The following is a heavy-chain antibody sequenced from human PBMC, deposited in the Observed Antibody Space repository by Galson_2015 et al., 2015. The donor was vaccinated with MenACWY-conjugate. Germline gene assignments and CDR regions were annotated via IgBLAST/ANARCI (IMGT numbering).Heavy chain of an antibody. CDR2: ISSSSSTI. Sequence: SLRLSCAGSGFTFSSSSLNWVRQAPGKGLEWVSYISSSSSTIYYVDSVKGRFTISRDNAKNSLYLQMNSLRAEDTAVYYCARGYTSGWPYYCDSWGQGTLVTVSS. J-gene: IGHJ4*02. D-gene: IGHD6-19*01. V-gene: IGHV3-48*04. CDR3: ARGYTSGWPYYCDS. CDR1: GFTFSSSS.